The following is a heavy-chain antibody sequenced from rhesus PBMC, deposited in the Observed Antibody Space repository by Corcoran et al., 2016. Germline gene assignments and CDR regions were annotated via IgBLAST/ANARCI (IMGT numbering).Heavy chain of an antibody. Sequence: QVQLQESGPGLVKPSETLSLTCAVSGASISSYWWSWIRQPPGKGLEWIGENNGNSGSTYYNPSLKSRVTISKDASKNQFSLKLSSVTAADTAVYYCARDRGVGSDFDYWGQGVLVTVSS. D-gene: IGHD2-21*01. CDR1: GASISSYW. CDR3: ARDRGVGSDFDY. J-gene: IGHJ4*01. CDR2: NNGNSGST. V-gene: IGHV4-80*01.